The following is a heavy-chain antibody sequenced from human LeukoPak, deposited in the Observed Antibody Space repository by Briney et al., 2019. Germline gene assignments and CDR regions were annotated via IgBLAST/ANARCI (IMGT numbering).Heavy chain of an antibody. Sequence: GRSLRLSCAASGFTFSSYGMHWVRQAPGKGLEWVAVIWDDGSNKYYADSVKGRFTISRDNSKNTLYLQMNSLRAEDTAVYYCARDRGGYCSSTSCYPSYGMDVWGQGTTVTVSS. CDR2: IWDDGSNK. V-gene: IGHV3-33*01. CDR1: GFTFSSYG. D-gene: IGHD2-2*01. J-gene: IGHJ6*02. CDR3: ARDRGGYCSSTSCYPSYGMDV.